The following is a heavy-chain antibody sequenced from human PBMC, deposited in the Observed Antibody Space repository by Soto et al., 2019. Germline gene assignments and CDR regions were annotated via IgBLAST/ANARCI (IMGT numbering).Heavy chain of an antibody. CDR1: GFSFSTST. Sequence: EVQLVESGGGLVKPGGSLRLSCAASGFSFSTSTMNWVRQAPGKGLEFVSSIGRTGIDRYYIDYVKGRFTISRENAQNSLYLQMNSLRAEDTALYYCVCDDNRRYWGQGTLVTVSS. J-gene: IGHJ4*02. CDR2: IGRTGIDR. CDR3: VCDDNRRY. D-gene: IGHD1-1*01. V-gene: IGHV3-21*01.